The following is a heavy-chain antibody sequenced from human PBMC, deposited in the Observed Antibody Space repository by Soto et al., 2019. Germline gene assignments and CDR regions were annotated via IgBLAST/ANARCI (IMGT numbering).Heavy chain of an antibody. CDR1: GFTFDSYA. CDR2: ISGSGVNT. J-gene: IGHJ4*02. V-gene: IGHV3-23*01. Sequence: GGSLRLSCAASGFTFDSYAMTWVRQAPGKGLEWVSTISGSGVNTYYADSVKGRFTVSRDNPKTTVYLQMNSLRAEDTAVYYCAKDLNGYSGSYSFPFLDSWGQGALVTVSS. CDR3: AKDLNGYSGSYSFPFLDS. D-gene: IGHD1-26*01.